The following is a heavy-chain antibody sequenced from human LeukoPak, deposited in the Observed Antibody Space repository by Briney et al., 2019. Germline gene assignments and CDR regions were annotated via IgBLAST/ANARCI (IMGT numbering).Heavy chain of an antibody. CDR3: STKQWLAPPPDS. CDR1: GFTFSKYW. Sequence: GGSLRLSCAASGFTFSKYWMLWVRQAPGKGLESVSRINTDGTVTTYADSVKGRFTVSRDNADNTMFLQMNSVGDKDTAVYYCSTKQWLAPPPDSWGQGTPVTVSS. D-gene: IGHD6-19*01. CDR2: INTDGTVT. V-gene: IGHV3-74*01. J-gene: IGHJ4*02.